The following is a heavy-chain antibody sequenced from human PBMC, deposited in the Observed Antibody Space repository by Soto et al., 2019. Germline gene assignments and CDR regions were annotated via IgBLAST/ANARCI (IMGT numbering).Heavy chain of an antibody. J-gene: IGHJ3*01. V-gene: IGHV3-15*01. D-gene: IGHD3-10*01. CDR2: IKSKVDGGTT. CDR3: TTDRPFTGGGVITT. CDR1: GLTFRNVW. Sequence: GGSLRLSCAASGLTFRNVWMTWVRQAPGKGLEWVGRIKSKVDGGTTDYAASVNGRYTISRDDSKSTLYLQMNSLKTEDTAVYYCTTDRPFTGGGVITTWGQGTMVT.